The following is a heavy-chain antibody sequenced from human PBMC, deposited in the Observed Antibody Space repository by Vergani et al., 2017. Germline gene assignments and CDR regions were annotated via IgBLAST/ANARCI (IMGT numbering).Heavy chain of an antibody. CDR1: GFTFSSYS. V-gene: IGHV3-21*01. J-gene: IGHJ6*02. CDR2: ISSSSSYI. Sequence: EVQLVEAGGGLVKPGGSLRLSCAASGFTFSSYSMNWVRQAPGKGLEWVSSISSSSSYIYYADSVKGRFTISRDNAKNSLYLQMNSLRAEDTAVYYCAGERDSSGWGYYYGIDVWGQGTTVTVSS. D-gene: IGHD6-19*01. CDR3: AGERDSSGWGYYYGIDV.